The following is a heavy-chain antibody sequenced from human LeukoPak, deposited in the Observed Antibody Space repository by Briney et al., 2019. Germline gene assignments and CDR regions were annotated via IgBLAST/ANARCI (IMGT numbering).Heavy chain of an antibody. J-gene: IGHJ4*02. D-gene: IGHD2-15*01. CDR1: GFTFGDYA. V-gene: IGHV3-23*01. CDR2: TSSSDAGV. Sequence: GGSLRLSCTASGFTFGDYAMSWFRQGPGKGLEWVAATSSSDAGVYHADSARGRFTISRDNSKNTLYLQMNSLRVEDAAVYYCARAPVTSCRGAFCYPFDYWGQGTLVTVSS. CDR3: ARAPVTSCRGAFCYPFDY.